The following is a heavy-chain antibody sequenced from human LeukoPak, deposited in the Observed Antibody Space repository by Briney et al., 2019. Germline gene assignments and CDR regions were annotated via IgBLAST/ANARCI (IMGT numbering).Heavy chain of an antibody. CDR2: IQNDGNDK. J-gene: IGHJ5*02. CDR1: GLTFSTYG. V-gene: IGHV3-30*02. Sequence: GGSLRLSCAASGLTFSTYGMHWVRQAPGKGLKWVAFIQNDGNDKYYADSVKGRFTISRNNSKNTLDLQMNGLRAEDTAVYYCARAVTWIDPWGQGTLVTVSS. CDR3: ARAVTWIDP.